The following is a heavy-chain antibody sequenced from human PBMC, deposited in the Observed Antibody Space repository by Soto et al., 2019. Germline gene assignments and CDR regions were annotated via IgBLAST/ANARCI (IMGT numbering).Heavy chain of an antibody. J-gene: IGHJ4*02. V-gene: IGHV3-23*01. Sequence: LRLSCAASGFTFSSYSMSWVRQAPGKGLEWVSAISGSGGSTYYADSVKGRFTISRDNSKNTLYLQMNSLRAEDTAVYYCAKGLWYSSPISFDYWGQGTLVTVSS. CDR2: ISGSGGST. D-gene: IGHD6-13*01. CDR1: GFTFSSYS. CDR3: AKGLWYSSPISFDY.